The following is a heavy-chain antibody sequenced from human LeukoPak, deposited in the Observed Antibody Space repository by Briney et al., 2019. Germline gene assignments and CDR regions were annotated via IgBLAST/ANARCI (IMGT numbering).Heavy chain of an antibody. J-gene: IGHJ4*02. V-gene: IGHV3-23*01. CDR3: ARGPSSNWSGLDF. Sequence: VRQXPGKGLXWXSAISNNGGYTYYADSVQGRFTISRDNSKSTLCLQMNSLRAEDTAVYYCARGPSSNWSGLDFWGQGTLLTVSS. CDR2: ISNNGGYT. D-gene: IGHD6-13*01.